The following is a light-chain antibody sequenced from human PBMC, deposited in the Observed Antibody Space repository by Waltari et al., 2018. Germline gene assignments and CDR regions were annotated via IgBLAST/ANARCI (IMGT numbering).Light chain of an antibody. Sequence: DIQLTQSPSSLSASEGDRVTITCRASQNIRSYLNWYQQSPGKAPNLLIYGASSLQSWIPSRFSGSGYVTDFTLTISSLQPEDFTTYYCQQGYTAPLTFGGGTKLEIK. CDR2: GAS. V-gene: IGKV1-39*01. J-gene: IGKJ4*01. CDR1: QNIRSY. CDR3: QQGYTAPLT.